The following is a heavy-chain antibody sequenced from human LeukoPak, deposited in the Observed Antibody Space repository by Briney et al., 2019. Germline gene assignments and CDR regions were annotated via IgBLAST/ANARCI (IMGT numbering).Heavy chain of an antibody. CDR1: DYSIISDY. D-gene: IGHD3-10*01. CDR3: AGGIGFGELLFSFDY. J-gene: IGHJ4*02. V-gene: IGHV4-38-2*02. Sequence: SETLSLTCTVSDYSIISDYWGWIRQPPGKGLEWIGSLYHSRSTYYNPSLRSRATISLDTSKDQFSLSLTSVTAADTAVYFCAGGIGFGELLFSFDYWGQGTPVTVSS. CDR2: LYHSRST.